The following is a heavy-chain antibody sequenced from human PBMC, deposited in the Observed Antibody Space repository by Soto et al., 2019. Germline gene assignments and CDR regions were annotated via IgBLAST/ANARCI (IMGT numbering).Heavy chain of an antibody. Sequence: QVKLVQSGAEVKKPGASVKVSCKASGYTFTSYAMHWVRQAPGQRREWMGWINAGNGNTKYSQKFQGRVTITRDTAASTAYMELSSLRSEDTAVYYCAIDSGSYSSKTYYYGMDVWGQGTTVTVSS. D-gene: IGHD1-26*01. CDR3: AIDSGSYSSKTYYYGMDV. V-gene: IGHV1-3*01. CDR2: INAGNGNT. CDR1: GYTFTSYA. J-gene: IGHJ6*02.